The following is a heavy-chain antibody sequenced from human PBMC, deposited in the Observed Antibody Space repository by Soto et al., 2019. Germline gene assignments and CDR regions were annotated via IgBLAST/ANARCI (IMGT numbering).Heavy chain of an antibody. D-gene: IGHD2-15*01. J-gene: IGHJ4*02. CDR2: SIPILGIA. V-gene: IGHV1-69*02. CDR1: GGTFCSYT. Sequence: SVKVSCKASGGTFCSYTIRWVRQAPGQGLEWMGRSIPILGIANYAQKFQRRVTIPAAKSTSTAYMELSSLRSEDTAVYYCARASGYCSGGSCYSFVFDYWGQGTLVTVSS. CDR3: ARASGYCSGGSCYSFVFDY.